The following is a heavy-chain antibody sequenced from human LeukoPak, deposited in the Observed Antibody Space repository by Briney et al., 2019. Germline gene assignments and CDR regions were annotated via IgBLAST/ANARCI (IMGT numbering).Heavy chain of an antibody. V-gene: IGHV3-74*01. CDR3: ARVRSSSWYDY. J-gene: IGHJ4*02. D-gene: IGHD6-13*01. Sequence: GGSLRLSCATSGFTFSTSWMHWVRQAPGEGLVWVSRISSDGITTTYADSVKGRFTISRDNAKNTLYLQMNSLRVEDTAVYYCARVRSSSWYDYWGQGAPVTVSS. CDR1: GFTFSTSW. CDR2: ISSDGITT.